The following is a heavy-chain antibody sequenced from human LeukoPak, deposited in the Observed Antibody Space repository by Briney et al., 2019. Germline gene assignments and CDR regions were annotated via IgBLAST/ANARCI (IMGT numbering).Heavy chain of an antibody. Sequence: PGGSLRLSCVASGFTFSTYGMSWVRQAPGKGLEWVAAVSSTGSGTYYPDSLKGRFIISRDNSQNTVFLQMNSLRPEDTAFYFCAKDGPLLWFGPTDVWGQGILVTVFS. D-gene: IGHD3-10*01. CDR3: AKDGPLLWFGPTDV. J-gene: IGHJ4*02. CDR1: GFTFSTYG. CDR2: VSSTGSGT. V-gene: IGHV3-23*01.